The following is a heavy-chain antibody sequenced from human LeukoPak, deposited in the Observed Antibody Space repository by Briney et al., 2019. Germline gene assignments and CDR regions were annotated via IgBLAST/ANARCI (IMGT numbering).Heavy chain of an antibody. Sequence: GSLRLSCAASGFTFSSYSMNWVRQPPGKGLEWIGEINHGGSTNYNPSLKSRVTISVDTSKNQFSLKLSSVTAADTAVYYCARVDSSGCDYWGQGTLVTVSS. V-gene: IGHV4-34*01. J-gene: IGHJ4*02. CDR3: ARVDSSGCDY. CDR2: INHGGST. D-gene: IGHD6-19*01. CDR1: GFTFSSYS.